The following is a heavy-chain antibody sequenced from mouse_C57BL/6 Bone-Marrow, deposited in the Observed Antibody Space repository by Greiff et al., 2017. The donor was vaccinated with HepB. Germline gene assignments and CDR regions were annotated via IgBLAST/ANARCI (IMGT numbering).Heavy chain of an antibody. CDR2: IDPENGDT. CDR1: GFNIKDDY. CDR3: TTYYGNPLY. V-gene: IGHV14-4*01. J-gene: IGHJ2*01. D-gene: IGHD2-1*01. Sequence: EVQLQQSGAELVRPGASVKLSCTASGFNIKDDYMHWVKQRPEQGLEWIGWIDPENGDTEYASKFQGKATITADTSSNTAYLQPSSLTSEDTAVYYCTTYYGNPLYWGQGTTLTVSS.